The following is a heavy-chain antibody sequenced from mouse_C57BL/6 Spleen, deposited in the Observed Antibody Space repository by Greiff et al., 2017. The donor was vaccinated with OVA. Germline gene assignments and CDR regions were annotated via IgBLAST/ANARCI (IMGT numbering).Heavy chain of an antibody. Sequence: VKLMESGAELVKPGASVKVSCKASGYTFTSYWMHWVKQRPGQGLEWIGRIHPSDSDTNYNQKFKGKATLTVDKSSSTAYMQLSSLTSEDSAVYYCAIEGWSSGYVGVVDYWGQGTSVTVSS. CDR2: IHPSDSDT. CDR3: AIEGWSSGYVGVVDY. J-gene: IGHJ4*01. CDR1: GYTFTSYW. V-gene: IGHV1-74*01. D-gene: IGHD3-2*02.